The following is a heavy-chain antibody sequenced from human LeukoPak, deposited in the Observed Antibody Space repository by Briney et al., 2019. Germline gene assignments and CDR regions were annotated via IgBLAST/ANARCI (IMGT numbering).Heavy chain of an antibody. CDR2: IIPILGIA. V-gene: IGHV1-69*04. Sequence: GASVKVSCKASGGTFSSYAISWVRQAPGQGLEWMGRIIPILGIANYAQKFQGRVTITADKSTSTAYMELSSLRSEDTAVYYCARDLTGGDSSGYSVGFEKPADYWGQGTLVTVSS. D-gene: IGHD3-22*01. CDR1: GGTFSSYA. J-gene: IGHJ4*02. CDR3: ARDLTGGDSSGYSVGFEKPADY.